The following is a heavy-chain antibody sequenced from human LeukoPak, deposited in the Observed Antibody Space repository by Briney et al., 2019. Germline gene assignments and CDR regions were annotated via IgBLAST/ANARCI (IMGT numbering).Heavy chain of an antibody. Sequence: PGGSLRLSCAASGFTFSSYGMHWVRQAPGKGLEWVAVISYDGSNKYYADSVKGRFTISRDNSKNTLYLQMNSLRAEDTAVYYCAKVKYSYGWRGFDYWGQGTLVTVSS. CDR1: GFTFSSYG. V-gene: IGHV3-30*18. D-gene: IGHD5-18*01. J-gene: IGHJ4*02. CDR3: AKVKYSYGWRGFDY. CDR2: ISYDGSNK.